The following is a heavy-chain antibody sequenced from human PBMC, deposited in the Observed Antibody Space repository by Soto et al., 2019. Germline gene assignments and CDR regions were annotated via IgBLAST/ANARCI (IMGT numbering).Heavy chain of an antibody. CDR1: GGSISSSSYY. Sequence: QLQLQESGPGLVKPSETLSLTCTVSGGSISSSSYYWGWIRQPPGKGLEWIGSIYYSGTTYYNPSLKSRVTISVDTSQNLFSLRLSSVTAADTAVYYCARLWPSSSPYYFDYWGQGTLVTVSS. D-gene: IGHD3-16*01. J-gene: IGHJ4*02. V-gene: IGHV4-39*01. CDR2: IYYSGTT. CDR3: ARLWPSSSPYYFDY.